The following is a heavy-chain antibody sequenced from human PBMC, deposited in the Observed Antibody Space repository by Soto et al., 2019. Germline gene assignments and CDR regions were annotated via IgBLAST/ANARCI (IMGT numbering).Heavy chain of an antibody. J-gene: IGHJ6*03. CDR1: GGSISSYY. V-gene: IGHV4-59*01. Sequence: PSETLSLTCTVSGGSISSYYWSWIRQPPGKGLEWIGYIYYSGSTNYNPSLKSRVTISVDTSKNQFSLKLSSVTAADTAVYYCARELPIVATINYYYYYMDVWGKGTTVTVSS. D-gene: IGHD5-12*01. CDR2: IYYSGST. CDR3: ARELPIVATINYYYYYMDV.